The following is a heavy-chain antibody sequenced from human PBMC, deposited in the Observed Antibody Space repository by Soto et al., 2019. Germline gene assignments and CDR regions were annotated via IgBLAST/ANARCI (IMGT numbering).Heavy chain of an antibody. J-gene: IGHJ4*02. Sequence: QVQLVESGGGVVQPGRSLRLSCAASGFTFSSYAMHWVRQAPGKGLEWVAIISYDGSNKYYADSVKGRFTISRDNSKITRLMQRDSLRAEDTAVYYCARMEGSGYYGAYFDYWGQGTLVTVSS. CDR3: ARMEGSGYYGAYFDY. CDR2: ISYDGSNK. D-gene: IGHD3-22*01. V-gene: IGHV3-30-3*01. CDR1: GFTFSSYA.